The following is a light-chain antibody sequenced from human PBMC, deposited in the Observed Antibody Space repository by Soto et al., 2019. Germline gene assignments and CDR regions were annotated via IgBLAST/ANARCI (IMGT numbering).Light chain of an antibody. CDR2: EVS. Sequence: QSVLTQPASVSGSPGQSITISCTGTSSDVGAYNYVSWFQQHPGKAPTLIISEVSNRPSGVSNRFSGSKSGNAASLTISGLQAQDDADYFVFCFATDCTNVFGTGRKVPV. V-gene: IGLV2-14*01. CDR3: FCFATDCTNV. J-gene: IGLJ1*01. CDR1: SSDVGAYNY.